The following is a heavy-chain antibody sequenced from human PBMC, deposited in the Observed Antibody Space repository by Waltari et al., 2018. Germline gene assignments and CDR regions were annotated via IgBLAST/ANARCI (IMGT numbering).Heavy chain of an antibody. V-gene: IGHV1-46*01. CDR3: ARDANGYRGAKFDY. CDR1: GYTFTNFY. Sequence: QVQLVQSGAEVEKPGASVKVSCKASGYTFTNFYMHWVRQAPGQGLEWLGIINPVGGGTSYAQGFRGRVTMTRDTSTSTVYMELSSLRSEDTAVYYCARDANGYRGAKFDYWGQGTPVTVSS. D-gene: IGHD2-8*01. CDR2: INPVGGGT. J-gene: IGHJ4*02.